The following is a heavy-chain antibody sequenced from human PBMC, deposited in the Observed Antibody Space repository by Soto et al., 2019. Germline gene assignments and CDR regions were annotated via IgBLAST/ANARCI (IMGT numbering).Heavy chain of an antibody. V-gene: IGHV3-33*01. CDR2: IWYDGSIK. CDR1: GFTFSSYG. Sequence: QVQLVESGGGVVQPGGSLRLSCAASGFTFSSYGMHWVRQAPGKGLEWVAVIWYDGSIKYYEDSVKGRFTISRDNSKNTLYLQMSSLSAEDTAVYHCARDCRLLLGEPSFPDYWGQGALVTVSS. J-gene: IGHJ4*02. D-gene: IGHD3-16*02. CDR3: ARDCRLLLGEPSFPDY.